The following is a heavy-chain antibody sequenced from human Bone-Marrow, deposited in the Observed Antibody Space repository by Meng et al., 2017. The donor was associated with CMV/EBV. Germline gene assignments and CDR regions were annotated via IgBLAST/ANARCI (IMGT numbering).Heavy chain of an antibody. Sequence: GGSLRLSCIVSGFSFSSSEMYWVRQAPGRGLEWVSYISSSGDTIYYADSVKGRFSVSRDNAKNSLFLQIKSLRGEDTAVYYCAREGCSGGWCYANYWGQGTLVTVSS. J-gene: IGHJ4*02. CDR1: GFSFSSSE. D-gene: IGHD2-15*01. CDR2: ISSSGDTI. CDR3: AREGCSGGWCYANY. V-gene: IGHV3-48*03.